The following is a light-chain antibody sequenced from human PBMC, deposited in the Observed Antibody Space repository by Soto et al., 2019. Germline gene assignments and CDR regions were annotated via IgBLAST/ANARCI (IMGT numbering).Light chain of an antibody. J-gene: IGKJ1*01. CDR1: QSVNNN. CDR2: GAS. Sequence: EIVMTQSPATLSVSPGERATLSCRASQSVNNNLAWYQQKPGQAPRLLIYGASTRATGIPARFSGSGSGTEFTLTISSLQSEYFAVYCCQQYNDWPPGGTFGQGTKVEIK. V-gene: IGKV3-15*01. CDR3: QQYNDWPPGGT.